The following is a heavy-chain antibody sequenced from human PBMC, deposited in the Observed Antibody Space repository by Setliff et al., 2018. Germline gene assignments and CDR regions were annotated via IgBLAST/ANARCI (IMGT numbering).Heavy chain of an antibody. J-gene: IGHJ4*02. CDR3: ARHAPGAIDY. CDR1: GGSISSYY. CDR2: IYYSGST. V-gene: IGHV4-59*08. Sequence: PSETLSLTCTVSGGSISSYYWSWIRQPPGKGLEWIGYIYYSGSTNYNPSLKSRVTISVDASKKQFTLNLSSVTAADTAVYFCARHAPGAIDYWGQGALVTVSS.